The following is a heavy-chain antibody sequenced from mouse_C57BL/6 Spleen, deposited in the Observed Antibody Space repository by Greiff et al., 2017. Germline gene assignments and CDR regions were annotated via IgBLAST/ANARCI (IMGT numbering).Heavy chain of an antibody. V-gene: IGHV1-52*01. CDR3: ARIRYYSMDY. Sequence: QSCKASGYTFTSYWMHWVKQRPIQGLEWIGNIDPSDSETHYNQKFKDKATLTVDKSSSTAYMQLSSLTSEDSAVYYCARIRYYSMDYWGQGTSVTVSS. CDR2: IDPSDSET. CDR1: GYTFTSYW. J-gene: IGHJ4*01.